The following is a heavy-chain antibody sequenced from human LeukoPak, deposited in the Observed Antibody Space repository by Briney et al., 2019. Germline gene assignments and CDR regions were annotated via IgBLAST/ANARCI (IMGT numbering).Heavy chain of an antibody. CDR2: ISRGGNSI. Sequence: PGGSLRLSCAASGFTFNDYYMGWIRQAPGKGLEWVSSISRGGNSIYYADSVRGRFTISRDNAKNSLYLQMNSLRAEDTALYYCARDQYLDCRGQGTLVTVSS. V-gene: IGHV3-11*01. CDR3: ARDQYLDC. J-gene: IGHJ4*02. CDR1: GFTFNDYY.